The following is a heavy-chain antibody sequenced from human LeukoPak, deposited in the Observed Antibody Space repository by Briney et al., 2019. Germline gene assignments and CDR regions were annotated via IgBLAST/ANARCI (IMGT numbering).Heavy chain of an antibody. CDR2: IKQDGSEK. V-gene: IGHV3-7*01. D-gene: IGHD3-22*01. Sequence: PGGSLRLSCAASGFTFSTYWMTWVRQALGKGLEWVANIKQDGSEKYYVDSVKGRFTISRDNAKNSLYLQMNSLRAEDTAVYYCARGRLTYYYDSSGYPFDYWGQGTLVTVSS. J-gene: IGHJ4*02. CDR1: GFTFSTYW. CDR3: ARGRLTYYYDSSGYPFDY.